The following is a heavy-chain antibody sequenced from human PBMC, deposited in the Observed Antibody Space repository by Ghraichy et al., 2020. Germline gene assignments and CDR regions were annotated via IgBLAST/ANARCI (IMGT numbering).Heavy chain of an antibody. V-gene: IGHV3-64*01. D-gene: IGHD3-16*01. CDR3: ARDGASNDFDY. Sequence: GESLNISCAASGFTFSSYAMHWVRQAPGKGLEYVSAISSNGGSTYYANSVKGRFTISRDNSKNTLYLQMGSLRAEDMAVYYCARDGASNDFDYWGQGTLVTVSS. J-gene: IGHJ4*02. CDR1: GFTFSSYA. CDR2: ISSNGGST.